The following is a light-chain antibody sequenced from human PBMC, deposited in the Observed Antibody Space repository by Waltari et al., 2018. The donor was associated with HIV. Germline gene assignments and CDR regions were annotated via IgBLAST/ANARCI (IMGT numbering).Light chain of an antibody. CDR3: VLYMGSGIPM. CDR2: ATN. V-gene: IGLV8-61*01. CDR1: SGSVSTSYY. Sequence: QTVVTQAPSLSVSPGGTITLTCGLHSGSVSTSYYPSWYQQTPGPAPRTLVYATNTRSSGVPDRFSGTILGNKAALTITGAQADDDSAFYCVLYMGSGIPMFGGGTKLTVL. J-gene: IGLJ3*02.